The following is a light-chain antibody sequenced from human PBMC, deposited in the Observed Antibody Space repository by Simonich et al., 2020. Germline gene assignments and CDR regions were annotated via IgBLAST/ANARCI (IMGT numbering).Light chain of an antibody. Sequence: QSALTQPASVSGSPGQSITISCTGTSSDVGSYNLVSWYQQHPGKAPNIMIYEGKKRPSGVSNRFSGSKSGNTASLTISGLQAEDEADYYCCSYAGSSTVVFGGGTKLTVL. CDR3: CSYAGSSTVV. CDR1: SSDVGSYNL. J-gene: IGLJ2*01. CDR2: EGK. V-gene: IGLV2-23*01.